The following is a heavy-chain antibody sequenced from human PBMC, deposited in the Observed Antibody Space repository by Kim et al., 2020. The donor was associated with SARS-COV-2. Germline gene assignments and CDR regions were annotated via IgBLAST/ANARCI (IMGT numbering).Heavy chain of an antibody. Sequence: SETLSLTCAVYGGSFSGYYWSWIRQPPGKGLEWIGEINHSGSTNYNPSLKSRVTISVDTSKNQFSLKLSSVTAADTAVYYCARGHRYGSGSYPRYWGQGTLVTVSS. CDR1: GGSFSGYY. J-gene: IGHJ4*02. D-gene: IGHD3-10*01. V-gene: IGHV4-34*01. CDR3: ARGHRYGSGSYPRY. CDR2: INHSGST.